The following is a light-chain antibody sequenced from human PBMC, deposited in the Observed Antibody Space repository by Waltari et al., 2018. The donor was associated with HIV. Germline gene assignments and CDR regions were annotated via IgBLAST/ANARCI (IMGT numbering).Light chain of an antibody. V-gene: IGLV2-8*01. CDR1: SRDVGAYNF. CDR2: GVN. Sequence: QSALTQPPSASGSPGQSVPFSCPGTSRDVGAYNFVSWYHHPPGQAPKLIISGVNLRPAGVPDRFSGSKSGNTASLTVSGLQADDEADYYCSSYAGPNHLLFGGGTRLTVL. CDR3: SSYAGPNHLL. J-gene: IGLJ2*01.